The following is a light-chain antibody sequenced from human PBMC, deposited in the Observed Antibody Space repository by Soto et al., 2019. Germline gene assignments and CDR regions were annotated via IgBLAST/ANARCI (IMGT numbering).Light chain of an antibody. V-gene: IGLV2-8*01. CDR2: EVT. CDR1: SSDVGDYDY. CDR3: SSYTSSSTLEV. Sequence: QSALTQPPSASGSPGQSVTISCTGTSSDVGDYDYVSWYQQHPGKAPKLMVFEVTKRPSGVPDRFSGSKSGNTASLTVSGLQAEDEADYYCSSYTSSSTLEVFGTGTKLTDL. J-gene: IGLJ1*01.